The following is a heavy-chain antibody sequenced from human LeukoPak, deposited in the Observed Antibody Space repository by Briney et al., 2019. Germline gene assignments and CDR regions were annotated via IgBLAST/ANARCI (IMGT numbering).Heavy chain of an antibody. CDR2: INPSGGST. CDR1: GYTFTSHY. D-gene: IGHD3-3*01. CDR3: ARGGYYDFWSAVLTDFDY. J-gene: IGHJ4*02. V-gene: IGHV1-46*01. Sequence: ASVKVSCKASGYTFTSHYMHWVRQAPGQGLEWMGIINPSGGSTSYAQKFQGRVTMTRDTPTSTVYMELSSLRSEDTAVYYCARGGYYDFWSAVLTDFDYWGQGTLVTVSS.